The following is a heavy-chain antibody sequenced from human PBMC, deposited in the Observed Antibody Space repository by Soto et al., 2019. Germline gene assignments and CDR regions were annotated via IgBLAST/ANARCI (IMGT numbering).Heavy chain of an antibody. V-gene: IGHV4-59*12. CDR1: GGSISSYY. J-gene: IGHJ5*02. CDR2: IYYSGST. CDR3: SRDYDSSGYYSRGFDP. Sequence: KASETLSLTCTVSGGSISSYYWSWIRQPPGKGLEWIGYIYYSGSTNYNPSLKSRVTISVDTSKNQFSLKLSSVTAADTAVYYCSRDYDSSGYYSRGFDPWGQGTLVTVSS. D-gene: IGHD3-22*01.